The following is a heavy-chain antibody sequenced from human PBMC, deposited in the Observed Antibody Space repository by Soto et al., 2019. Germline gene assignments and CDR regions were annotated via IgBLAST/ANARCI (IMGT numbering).Heavy chain of an antibody. CDR2: ISGSGGNT. CDR3: ARGPRAPPPHDYGMDV. Sequence: EVQLLESGGGLVQPGGSLRLSCAASGFTFSSYVMNWVRQAPGKGLEWVSGISGSGGNTYYADSVKGRFTISRGNSKNTLYLQMNSLRAEDTAVYYCARGPRAPPPHDYGMDVWGQGTTVTVSS. V-gene: IGHV3-23*01. J-gene: IGHJ6*02. CDR1: GFTFSSYV.